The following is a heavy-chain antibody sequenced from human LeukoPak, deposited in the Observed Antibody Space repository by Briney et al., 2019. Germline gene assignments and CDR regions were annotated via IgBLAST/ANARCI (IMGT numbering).Heavy chain of an antibody. V-gene: IGHV4-59*08. CDR1: GGSISNFY. Sequence: SETLSLTCTVSGGSISNFYWSWIRQPPGKGLEWIGNIYYSGSTYYNPSLKSRVTISVDTSKNQFSLKLSSVTAADTAVYYCARHPGYSYAYVDYWGQGTLVTVSS. CDR2: IYYSGST. J-gene: IGHJ4*02. D-gene: IGHD5-18*01. CDR3: ARHPGYSYAYVDY.